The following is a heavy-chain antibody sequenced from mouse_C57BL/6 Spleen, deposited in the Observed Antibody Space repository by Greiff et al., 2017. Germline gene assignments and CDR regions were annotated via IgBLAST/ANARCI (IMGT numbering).Heavy chain of an antibody. D-gene: IGHD3-3*01. CDR2: IDPSDSET. V-gene: IGHV1-52*01. J-gene: IGHJ2*01. CDR1: GYTFTSYW. Sequence: VKLQQPGAELVRPGSSVKLSCKASGYTFTSYWMHWVKQRPIQGLEWIGNIDPSDSETHYNQKFKDKATLTVDKSFSTAYMQLSSLTSEDSAVYYCARPGTGGYYFDYWGQGTTLTVSS. CDR3: ARPGTGGYYFDY.